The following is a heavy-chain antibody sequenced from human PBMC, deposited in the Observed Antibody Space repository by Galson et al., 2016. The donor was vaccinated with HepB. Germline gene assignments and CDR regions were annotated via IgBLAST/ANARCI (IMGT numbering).Heavy chain of an antibody. CDR3: ARNKIHPTIFGPRQGYYGMDV. CDR1: GYTFTDYY. V-gene: IGHV1-2*04. Sequence: SVKVSCKASGYTFTDYYLHWVRQAPGQGLEWMGCINLNSGDTKYAQKFQGWVTMTRDTSISTAYMELSRLTSDDTAVYYCARNKIHPTIFGPRQGYYGMDVWGQGTTVTVSS. D-gene: IGHD3-3*01. CDR2: INLNSGDT. J-gene: IGHJ6*02.